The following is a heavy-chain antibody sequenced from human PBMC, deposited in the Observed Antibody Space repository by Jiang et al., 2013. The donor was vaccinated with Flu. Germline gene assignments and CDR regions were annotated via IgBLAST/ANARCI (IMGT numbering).Heavy chain of an antibody. CDR2: IYHSGSI. J-gene: IGHJ4*02. CDR1: GGSITIDDW. D-gene: IGHD6-25*01. V-gene: IGHV4-4*02. Sequence: GSGLVKPSGTLSLTCAISGGSITIDDWWSWVRQPPGKGLEWIGEIYHSGSIHYNPSLESRVTISVDKSKNQFSLKLHSVTAADTAVYYCARGGYPRRFDYWGQGTLVTVSS. CDR3: ARGGYPRRFDY.